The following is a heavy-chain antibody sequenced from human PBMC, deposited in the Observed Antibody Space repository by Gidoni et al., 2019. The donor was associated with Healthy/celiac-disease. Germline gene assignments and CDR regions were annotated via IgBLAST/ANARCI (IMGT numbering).Heavy chain of an antibody. CDR3: AKATVDIVATGIDAFDI. D-gene: IGHD5-12*01. CDR1: GFPFSRVA. CDR2: ISGSGGST. V-gene: IGHV3-23*01. J-gene: IGHJ3*02. Sequence: EVQLLESGGVLVPPGGSLSLPCAASGFPFSRVAMSWVRQAPGKGLEWVSAISGSGGSTYEADAVKGRFTISRDNSKNTLYLQMNSLRAEDTAVYYCAKATVDIVATGIDAFDIWGQGTMVTVSS.